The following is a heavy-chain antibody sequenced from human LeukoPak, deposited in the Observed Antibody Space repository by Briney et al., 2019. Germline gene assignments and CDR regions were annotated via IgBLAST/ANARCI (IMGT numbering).Heavy chain of an antibody. CDR2: INHSGST. V-gene: IGHV4-34*01. J-gene: IGHJ4*02. CDR3: VRGGYDFSSGYYPSR. CDR1: GGSISSYY. Sequence: SETLSLTCTVSGGSISSYYWSWIRQPPGKGLEWIGEINHSGSTNYNPSLKSRVTISVDTSKNQFSLKLSSVTAADTAVYYCVRGGYDFSSGYYPSRWGQGTLVTVSS. D-gene: IGHD3-3*01.